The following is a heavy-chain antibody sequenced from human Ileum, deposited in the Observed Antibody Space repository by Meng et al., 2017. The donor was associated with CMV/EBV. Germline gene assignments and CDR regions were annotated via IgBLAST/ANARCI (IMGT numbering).Heavy chain of an antibody. CDR3: ARHPAHPTISGGNLPIFDY. CDR1: TFSDYY. Sequence: TFSDYYMSWIRQAPGKGLEWVSYISSSGHAIDYEDSVKGRFTISRDSAKNSLYLQMNSLRAEDTAVYYCARHPAHPTISGGNLPIFDYWGQGTLVTVSS. D-gene: IGHD4-23*01. J-gene: IGHJ4*02. V-gene: IGHV3-11*01. CDR2: ISSSGHAI.